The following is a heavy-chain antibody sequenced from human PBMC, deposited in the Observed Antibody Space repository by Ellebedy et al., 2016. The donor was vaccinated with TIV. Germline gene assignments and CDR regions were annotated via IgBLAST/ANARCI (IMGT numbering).Heavy chain of an antibody. J-gene: IGHJ5*01. CDR2: IYQDGSDQ. D-gene: IGHD4-17*01. V-gene: IGHV3-7*01. CDR1: GFSFRSYW. Sequence: PGGSLRLSCAASGFSFRSYWMSWVRQAQGKGLEWVANIYQDGSDQYYVDSVKGRFTISRDNVNNALFLQMNSLRAEDTAVYYCARRGSYGDYAVQINSWFDSWGRGTLVSVSS. CDR3: ARRGSYGDYAVQINSWFDS.